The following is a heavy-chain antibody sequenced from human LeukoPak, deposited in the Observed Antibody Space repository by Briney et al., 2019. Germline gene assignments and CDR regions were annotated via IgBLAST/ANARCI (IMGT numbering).Heavy chain of an antibody. V-gene: IGHV4-30-4*01. CDR1: GGSISSDDYY. J-gene: IGHJ4*02. D-gene: IGHD3-22*01. Sequence: SQTLSLTCTVSGGSISSDDYYWSWLRQPPGKGLEWIGYIYYTGRTYYGPSLKSRVTISIDTSKNQFSLKLTSVTAADTAVYYCARDNGYSRILDYWGQGALVTVSS. CDR3: ARDNGYSRILDY. CDR2: IYYTGRT.